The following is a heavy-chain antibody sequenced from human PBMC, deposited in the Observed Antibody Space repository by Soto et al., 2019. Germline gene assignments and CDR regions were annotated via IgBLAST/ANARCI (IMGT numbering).Heavy chain of an antibody. CDR2: IRSNTYGGTS. CDR1: GFTFSSYW. V-gene: IGHV3-49*03. D-gene: IGHD4-17*01. Sequence: LRLSCAASGFTFSSYWMSWFRQAPGKGPEWIGVIRSNTYGGTSEYAPSVKGRFTLSRDDSANTVYLQMHSLKIEDTGVYYCARRAPVTPFDYWGQGTLVTVSS. CDR3: ARRAPVTPFDY. J-gene: IGHJ4*02.